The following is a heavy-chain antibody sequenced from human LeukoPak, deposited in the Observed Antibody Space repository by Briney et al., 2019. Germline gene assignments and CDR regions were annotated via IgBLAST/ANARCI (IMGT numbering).Heavy chain of an antibody. V-gene: IGHV3-23*05. CDR2: ICGSGNDT. J-gene: IGHJ4*02. CDR1: GFTFRTSA. D-gene: IGHD5-24*01. CDR3: VKRTMSAFDS. Sequence: GGSLRLSCAASGFTFRTSAMNWVRQAPGKGLEWLCGICGSGNDTYYADSVKGRFTISRDNSQNMVYLLMNSLTVEDAATYYCVKRTMSAFDSWGQGTLLIVSS.